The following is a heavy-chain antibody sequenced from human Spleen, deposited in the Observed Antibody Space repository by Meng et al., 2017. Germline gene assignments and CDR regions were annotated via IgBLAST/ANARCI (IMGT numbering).Heavy chain of an antibody. J-gene: IGHJ3*02. CDR2: IYYSGST. CDR3: ARAVVGATTGTAFDI. V-gene: IGHV4-39*07. D-gene: IGHD1-26*01. Sequence: SETLSLTCTVSGGSISSSSYYWGWIRQPPGKGLEWIGSIYYSGSTYYNPSLKSRVTISVDTSKNQFSLKLSSVTAADTAVYYCARAVVGATTGTAFDIWGQGTMVTVSS. CDR1: GGSISSSSYY.